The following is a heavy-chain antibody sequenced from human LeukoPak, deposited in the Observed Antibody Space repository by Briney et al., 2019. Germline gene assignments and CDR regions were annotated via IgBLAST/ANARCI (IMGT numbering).Heavy chain of an antibody. D-gene: IGHD3-3*01. CDR2: INHSGST. J-gene: IGHJ3*02. CDR1: GGSFSGYY. CDR3: AAIREGGGDAFDI. V-gene: IGHV4-34*01. Sequence: SETLSLTCAVYGGSFSGYYWTWIRQPPGKGLEWIGEINHSGSTNYNPSLKSRVTISVDTSKNQFSLKLSSVTAADTAVYYCAAIREGGGDAFDIWGQGTMVTVSS.